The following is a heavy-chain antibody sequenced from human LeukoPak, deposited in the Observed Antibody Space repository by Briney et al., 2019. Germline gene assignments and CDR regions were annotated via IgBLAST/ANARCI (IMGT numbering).Heavy chain of an antibody. Sequence: ASVKVSCKASGFTFTSSAMQWVRQARGQRLEWIGWIVVGSGNTNYAQKFQERVTITRDMSTSTAYMELSSLRSEDTAVYYCAAVGYCSSTSCPDAFDIWGQGTMVTVS. D-gene: IGHD2-2*01. CDR2: IVVGSGNT. CDR3: AAVGYCSSTSCPDAFDI. CDR1: GFTFTSSA. V-gene: IGHV1-58*02. J-gene: IGHJ3*02.